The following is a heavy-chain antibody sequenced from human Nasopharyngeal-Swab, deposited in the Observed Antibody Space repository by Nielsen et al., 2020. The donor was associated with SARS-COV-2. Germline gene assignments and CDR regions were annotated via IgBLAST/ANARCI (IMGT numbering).Heavy chain of an antibody. CDR2: IAHDASNE. CDR1: GFTFSSFG. D-gene: IGHD4-17*01. Sequence: GGSLRLSCAASGFTFSSFGMHWVRQAPGKGLEGVAFIAHDASNEYYGDSVKGRFSISRDSSKNTLYLQMDSLRGEDTSVYYCARDAPAHYGAFYWGRGTLVTVSS. J-gene: IGHJ4*02. V-gene: IGHV3-30*03. CDR3: ARDAPAHYGAFY.